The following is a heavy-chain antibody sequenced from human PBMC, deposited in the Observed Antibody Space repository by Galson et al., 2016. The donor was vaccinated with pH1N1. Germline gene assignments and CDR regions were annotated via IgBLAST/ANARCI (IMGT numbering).Heavy chain of an antibody. CDR3: ASDSEYSGHEGFH. J-gene: IGHJ4*02. V-gene: IGHV3-30*04. CDR1: GFTFTSYA. D-gene: IGHD5-12*01. Sequence: SLRLSCAASGFTFTSYAMHWVRQAPGKGLEWVAVILYDGTNEYYADSVKGRFTIPRDKTQSTVYLQMNSLRTEDTAVYYCASDSEYSGHEGFHWAQGTLVIVSS. CDR2: ILYDGTNE.